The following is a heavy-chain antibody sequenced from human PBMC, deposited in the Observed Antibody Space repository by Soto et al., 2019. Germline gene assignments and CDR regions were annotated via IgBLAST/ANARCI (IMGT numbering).Heavy chain of an antibody. Sequence: SETLSLTCAVYGGSFSGYYWSWIRQPPGKGLEKIGEINHSGSTNYNPSLKSRVTISVDTSKNQFSLKLSSVTAADTAVYYCARGLSHTIYYYYYYMDVWGKGTTVTVSS. D-gene: IGHD3-9*01. J-gene: IGHJ6*03. CDR3: ARGLSHTIYYYYYYMDV. V-gene: IGHV4-34*01. CDR2: INHSGST. CDR1: GGSFSGYY.